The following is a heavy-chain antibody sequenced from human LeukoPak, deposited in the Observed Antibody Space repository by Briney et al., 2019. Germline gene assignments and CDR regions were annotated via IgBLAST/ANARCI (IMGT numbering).Heavy chain of an antibody. CDR2: IYYSGST. V-gene: IGHV4-59*01. CDR3: ARERVGGYFDY. CDR1: GGSISSYY. J-gene: IGHJ4*02. D-gene: IGHD2-2*01. Sequence: SETLSLTCTVSGGSISSYYWSWIRQPPGKGLEWIGYIYYSGSTNYNPSLKSRVTISVDTSKNQFSLKLSSVTAAGTAVYYCARERVGGYFDYWGQGTLVTVSS.